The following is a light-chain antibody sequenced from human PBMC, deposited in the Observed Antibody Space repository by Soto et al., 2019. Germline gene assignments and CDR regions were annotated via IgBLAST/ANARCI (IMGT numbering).Light chain of an antibody. CDR2: DAS. V-gene: IGKV1-33*01. Sequence: DIQMTPSPSSLSASVGDRAIITCQASQDISNYLNWYQQKPGKAPELLIYDASNLETGIPSRFSGSGSGTDFTLAISSLQPDDFATYYCQQFVNLPYTVGQGTKLDIK. CDR3: QQFVNLPYT. CDR1: QDISNY. J-gene: IGKJ2*01.